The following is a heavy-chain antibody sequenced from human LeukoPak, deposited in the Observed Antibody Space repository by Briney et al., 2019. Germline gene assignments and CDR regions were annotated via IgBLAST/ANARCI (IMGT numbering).Heavy chain of an antibody. V-gene: IGHV3-30*04. D-gene: IGHD4-17*01. J-gene: IGHJ4*02. CDR3: ARDSTNYGDYVKYYFDY. Sequence: PGRSLRLSCAASGFTFSKYAMYWVRQAPGKGLEWVAVISYDASNKYYGDSVKGRFTISRDNTRNTMYLQMNSLRAEDTAVYHCARDSTNYGDYVKYYFDYWGQGTLVTVSS. CDR1: GFTFSKYA. CDR2: ISYDASNK.